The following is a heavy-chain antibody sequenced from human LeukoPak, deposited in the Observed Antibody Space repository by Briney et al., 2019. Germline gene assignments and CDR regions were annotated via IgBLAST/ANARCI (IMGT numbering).Heavy chain of an antibody. Sequence: SETLSLTCAVSGYSISSGYYWGWIRQPPGKGLEWIGSIYNSGSTYYNPSLKSRVTISVDTSKNQFSLKLSSVTAADTAVYYCARDLHGGYSYGYEFDYWGQGTLVTVSS. V-gene: IGHV4-38-2*02. CDR1: GYSISSGYY. J-gene: IGHJ4*02. CDR3: ARDLHGGYSYGYEFDY. D-gene: IGHD5-18*01. CDR2: IYNSGST.